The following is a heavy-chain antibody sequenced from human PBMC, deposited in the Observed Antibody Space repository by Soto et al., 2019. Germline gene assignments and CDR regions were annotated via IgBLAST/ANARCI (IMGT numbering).Heavy chain of an antibody. V-gene: IGHV3-23*01. CDR1: GFTFGNYA. Sequence: EVQLLESGGGLVQPGGSLRLSCAASGFTFGNYAMSWVRQAPGKGLEWVSAISGGGAGTYYADSVKGRFTISRDNSKNTLDLQMNSLRVEDTALYYCAKDVYCSGGSCFSDFDYWGQGTLVTVSS. D-gene: IGHD2-15*01. J-gene: IGHJ4*02. CDR2: ISGGGAGT. CDR3: AKDVYCSGGSCFSDFDY.